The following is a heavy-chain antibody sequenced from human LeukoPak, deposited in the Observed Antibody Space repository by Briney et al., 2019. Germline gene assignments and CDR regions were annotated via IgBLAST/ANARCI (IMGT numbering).Heavy chain of an antibody. Sequence: ASVKVSCKASGYTFTGYYMHWVRQAPGQGLEWMGWINPNSSGTNYAQKFQGRVTLTRDTSISTAYMELTRLRFDDTAVYYCASRGTTGTTGNYGGQGTLVTVSS. CDR2: INPNSSGT. J-gene: IGHJ4*02. V-gene: IGHV1-2*02. D-gene: IGHD1-1*01. CDR1: GYTFTGYY. CDR3: ASRGTTGTTGNY.